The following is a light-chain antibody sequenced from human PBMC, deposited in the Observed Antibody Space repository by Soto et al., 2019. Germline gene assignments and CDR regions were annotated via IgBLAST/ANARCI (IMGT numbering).Light chain of an antibody. CDR3: QQYNTYSP. CDR1: QNIDIW. CDR2: DAS. V-gene: IGKV1-5*01. Sequence: DIQMTQSPSTLSASVGDRVTITCRASQNIDIWLAWYQQKPGKAPRLLIYDASSLEGGVPSRFSGSGTGTEFTLTISRLQPDDFATYYCQQYNTYSPFGQGTKVKIK. J-gene: IGKJ1*01.